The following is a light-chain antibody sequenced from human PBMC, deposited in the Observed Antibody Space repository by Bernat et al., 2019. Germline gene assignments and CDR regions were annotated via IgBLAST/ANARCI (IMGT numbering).Light chain of an antibody. CDR3: CSYAAGEISL. V-gene: IGLV2-23*02. J-gene: IGLJ3*02. Sequence: QSALTQPASVSGSPGQSITISCTGTSSDVGTYNLVSWYQQHPGKAPKLMIYEVTKRPSGVSDRFSGSKSGNTASLTISGLQAEDDADYYCCSYAAGEISLFGGGTRLTVL. CDR1: SSDVGTYNL. CDR2: EVT.